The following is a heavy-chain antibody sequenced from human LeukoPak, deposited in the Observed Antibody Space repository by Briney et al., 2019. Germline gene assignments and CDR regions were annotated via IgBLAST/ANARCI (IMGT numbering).Heavy chain of an antibody. CDR1: GFTFSNAW. Sequence: GGSLRLSCAASGFTFSNAWMGWVRQAPGKGLEYVSAISSNGGSTYYADSVKGRFTISRDNSKNTLYLQMSSLRAEDTAVYYCVKPMGVTTTFDYWGQGTLVTVSS. D-gene: IGHD4-11*01. CDR3: VKPMGVTTTFDY. V-gene: IGHV3-64D*09. J-gene: IGHJ4*02. CDR2: ISSNGGST.